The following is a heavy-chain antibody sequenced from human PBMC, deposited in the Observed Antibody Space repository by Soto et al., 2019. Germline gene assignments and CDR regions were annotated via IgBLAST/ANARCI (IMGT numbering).Heavy chain of an antibody. D-gene: IGHD1-7*01. CDR2: TYYRPRWYN. Sequence: SQTLSLTCAISGDSVSSNSAAWNWIRQSPSRGLEWLGRTYYRPRWYNDYAVSVKSRITVNPDTSKNQFSLHLNSVTPEDTAVYYCAGTTSGQWYYMDVWDKGTTVTVSS. CDR1: GDSVSSNSAA. J-gene: IGHJ6*03. V-gene: IGHV6-1*01. CDR3: AGTTSGQWYYMDV.